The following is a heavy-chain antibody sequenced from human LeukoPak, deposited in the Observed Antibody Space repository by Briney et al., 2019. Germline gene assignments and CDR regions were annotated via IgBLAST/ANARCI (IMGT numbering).Heavy chain of an antibody. D-gene: IGHD6-6*01. CDR1: GFTFSSYW. Sequence: QPGGSLRLSCAASGFTFSSYWMFWVRQAPGKGLVWVSRVNSDGTSTNCADSVKGRFTVSRDNAKNTLYLQMNSLRVEDTAVYYCARSPEYSSSLDYWGQGTLVTVSS. CDR2: VNSDGTST. CDR3: ARSPEYSSSLDY. V-gene: IGHV3-74*01. J-gene: IGHJ4*02.